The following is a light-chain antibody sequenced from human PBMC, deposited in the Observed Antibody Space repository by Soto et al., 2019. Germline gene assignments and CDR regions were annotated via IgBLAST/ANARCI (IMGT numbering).Light chain of an antibody. J-gene: IGKJ4*01. CDR3: QQYNSYPLT. Sequence: DIQMTQSPSAVSASVGDTVTVTCRASQGITTFLAWFRQRPGKVPERLIYGASSLQSGVPSRFSGRGSGTEFTLTISSLQPEDFATYYCQQYNSYPLTFGGGTKVEIK. CDR1: QGITTF. CDR2: GAS. V-gene: IGKV1-17*03.